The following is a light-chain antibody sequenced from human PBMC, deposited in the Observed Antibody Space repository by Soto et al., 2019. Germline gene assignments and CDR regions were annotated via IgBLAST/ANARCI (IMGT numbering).Light chain of an antibody. J-gene: IGLJ1*01. Sequence: QSALTQPASVSGSPGQSITISCTGTSSDVGNYIFVSWYRQHPGKAPKLMIYDINNRPSGVSNRVSGFKSGNTASLTISGLQDEDEADYYCVSYTTSASYVFGTGTKVTVL. CDR3: VSYTTSASYV. V-gene: IGLV2-14*01. CDR2: DIN. CDR1: SSDVGNYIF.